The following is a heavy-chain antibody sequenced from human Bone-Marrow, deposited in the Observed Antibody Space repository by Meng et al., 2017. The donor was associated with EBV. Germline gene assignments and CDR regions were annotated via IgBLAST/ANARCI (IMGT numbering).Heavy chain of an antibody. CDR3: ARPDDYNFKGFYH. D-gene: IGHD5-24*01. CDR2: TIPLFGPA. J-gene: IGHJ4*02. Sequence: QVQLVLSGAEVKKSGSSVKVSCKGSGGSFSRYGVVWVRQAPGLGLEWMGGTIPLFGPAKFARKFQGRVTVTADESTNTAYMELSSLTSEDTAVYFCARPDDYNFKGFYHWGQGTLVTVSS. CDR1: GGSFSRYG. V-gene: IGHV1-69*01.